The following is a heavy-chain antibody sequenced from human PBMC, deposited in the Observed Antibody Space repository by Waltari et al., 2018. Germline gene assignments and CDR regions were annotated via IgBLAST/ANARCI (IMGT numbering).Heavy chain of an antibody. D-gene: IGHD3-3*01. V-gene: IGHV1-69*01. CDR1: GGTFSSYA. CDR2: IIPIFGTA. J-gene: IGHJ6*02. CDR3: ASSLGVVSIYYYGMDV. Sequence: QVQLVQSGAEVKKPGSSVKVSCKASGGTFSSYAISWVRQAPGQGLEWMGGIIPIFGTANYAQNFQGRVTITADESTSTAYMELSSLRSEDTAVYYCASSLGVVSIYYYGMDVWGQGTTVTVSS.